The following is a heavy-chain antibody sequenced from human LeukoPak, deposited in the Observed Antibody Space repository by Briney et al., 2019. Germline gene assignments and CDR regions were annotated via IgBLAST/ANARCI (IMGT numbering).Heavy chain of an antibody. D-gene: IGHD6-13*01. Sequence: GGSLRLSCAASGFTFRNYAMNWVRQAPGKGLGWVSPISGSGGSTYYADSMRGRFTISRDNSKNTLYLQMNSLRAGDTAVYYCANAYSSSWYAGGFGYWGQGTLVTVSS. CDR3: ANAYSSSWYAGGFGY. J-gene: IGHJ4*02. CDR2: ISGSGGST. CDR1: GFTFRNYA. V-gene: IGHV3-23*01.